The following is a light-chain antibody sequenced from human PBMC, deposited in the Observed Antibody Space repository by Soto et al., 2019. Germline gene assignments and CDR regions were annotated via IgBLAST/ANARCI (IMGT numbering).Light chain of an antibody. V-gene: IGLV2-14*01. J-gene: IGLJ1*01. CDR1: SSDVGGYNY. CDR3: SSYTGGNPSYV. CDR2: EVT. Sequence: QSVLTQPASVSGSPGQSITISCTGTSSDVGGYNYVSWFQQHPGKVPKLIIYEVTIRPSGVSDRFSGSKSGNTASLTVSGLQAEDEADYYCSSYTGGNPSYVFGTGTKVTVL.